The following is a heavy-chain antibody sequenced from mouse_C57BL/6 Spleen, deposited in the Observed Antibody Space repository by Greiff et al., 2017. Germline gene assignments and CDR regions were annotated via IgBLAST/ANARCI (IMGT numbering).Heavy chain of an antibody. CDR2: IYPSDSET. CDR3: ARRDGDYAMDY. D-gene: IGHD1-2*01. Sequence: VQLQQSGAELVRPGSSVKLSCKASGYTFTSYWMDWVKQRPGQGLEWIGNIYPSDSETHYNQKFKDKATLTVDKSSSTAYMQLSSLTSEDSAVYYCARRDGDYAMDYWGQGTSVTVSS. V-gene: IGHV1-61*01. CDR1: GYTFTSYW. J-gene: IGHJ4*01.